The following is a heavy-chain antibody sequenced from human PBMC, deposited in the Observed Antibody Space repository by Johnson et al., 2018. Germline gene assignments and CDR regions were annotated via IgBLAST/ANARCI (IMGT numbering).Heavy chain of an antibody. CDR1: GYTFTSSD. V-gene: IGHV1-8*01. CDR2: LNPNRGNT. D-gene: IGHD2-8*02. Sequence: VQLVETGAEVKEPGASXTVSCEASGYTFTSSDICWVRQATGQGLEWMGCLNPNRGNTGYAQKFQGRGTMTRNTSIRTAYLALSSLRSEDTGVDYWAKRRAHTGGTLDVWGKGTTVTVSS. CDR3: AKRRAHTGGTLDV. J-gene: IGHJ6*04.